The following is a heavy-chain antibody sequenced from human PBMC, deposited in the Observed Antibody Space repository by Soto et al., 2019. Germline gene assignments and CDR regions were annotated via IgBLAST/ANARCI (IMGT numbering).Heavy chain of an antibody. CDR2: ISSSGSTI. CDR1: GFTFSSYE. J-gene: IGHJ4*02. D-gene: IGHD3-10*01. CDR3: ARDSAHYYGSGTPDYFDY. Sequence: GGSLRLSCAASGFTFSSYEMNWVRQAPGKGLEWVSYISSSGSTIYYADSVKGRFTISRDNAKNSLYLQMNSLRAEDTAVYYCARDSAHYYGSGTPDYFDYWGQGTLVTVSS. V-gene: IGHV3-48*03.